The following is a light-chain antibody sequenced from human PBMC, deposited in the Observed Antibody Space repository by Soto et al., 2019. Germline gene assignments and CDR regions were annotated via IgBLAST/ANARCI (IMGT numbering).Light chain of an antibody. V-gene: IGKV3-20*01. Sequence: DIVLTQSPGTLSLSPGERATLSCRASQSVGSTYLAWYQHKPGQAPRLLISGASIRATGIPDRFSGSGSGTDFTLTITRLEPEDFAVYYCQRCTSSSATFGQGTKVEIK. CDR1: QSVGSTY. CDR2: GAS. CDR3: QRCTSSSAT. J-gene: IGKJ1*01.